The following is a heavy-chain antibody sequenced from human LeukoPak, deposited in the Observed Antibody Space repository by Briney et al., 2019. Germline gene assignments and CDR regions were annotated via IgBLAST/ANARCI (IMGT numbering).Heavy chain of an antibody. J-gene: IGHJ5*01. CDR2: ISNNGKTI. CDR1: GFTFSDYY. CDR3: ARAAGWLDP. Sequence: GGSLRLSCAASGFTFSDYYMSWIRQAPGKGLEWISYISNNGKTIHYADSVKGRFIISRDNAKKSLYLQMNSLRVEDTAVYYCARAAGWLDPWGRGTLVTVSS. D-gene: IGHD6-13*01. V-gene: IGHV3-11*01.